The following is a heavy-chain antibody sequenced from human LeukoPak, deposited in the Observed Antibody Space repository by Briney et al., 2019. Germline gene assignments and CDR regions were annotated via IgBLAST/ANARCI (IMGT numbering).Heavy chain of an antibody. Sequence: PSETLSLTCTVSGGSISSSSYYWGWIRQPPGKGLEWIGSIYYSGSTYYNPSLKSRVTISVDTSKNQFSLKLSSVTAADTAVYYRARSAATMGTDAFDIWGQGTMVTVSS. J-gene: IGHJ3*02. CDR1: GGSISSSSYY. D-gene: IGHD5-12*01. V-gene: IGHV4-39*01. CDR3: ARSAATMGTDAFDI. CDR2: IYYSGST.